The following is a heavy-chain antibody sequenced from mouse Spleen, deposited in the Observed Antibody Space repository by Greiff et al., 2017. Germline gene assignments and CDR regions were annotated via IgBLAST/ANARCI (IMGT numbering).Heavy chain of an antibody. J-gene: IGHJ1*01. CDR1: GFTFSSYA. CDR2: ISSGGGNT. D-gene: IGHD2-5*01. V-gene: IGHV5-9-3*01. CDR3: ARRSNLRYFDV. Sequence: EVQRVESGGGLVKLGGSLKLSCAASGFTFSSYAMSWVRQTPEKRLEWVATISSGGGNTYYPDSVKGRFTISRDNAKNTLYLQMSSLKSEDTAMYYCARRSNLRYFDVWGAGTTVTVSS.